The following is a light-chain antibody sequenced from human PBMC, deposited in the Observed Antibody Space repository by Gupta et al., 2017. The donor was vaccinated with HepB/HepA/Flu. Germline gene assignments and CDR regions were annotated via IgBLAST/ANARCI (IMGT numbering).Light chain of an antibody. CDR1: QDISTW. Sequence: DIQMTASPFSVSASVRDRVTITCRAGQDISTWLAWYQQKPGKAPKLLIYGASSLQSGVPSRFSGSGSGTDFTLTITSLQPEDFATYNCQQASNFPITFGQGTRLEIK. J-gene: IGKJ5*01. CDR3: QQASNFPIT. CDR2: GAS. V-gene: IGKV1D-12*01.